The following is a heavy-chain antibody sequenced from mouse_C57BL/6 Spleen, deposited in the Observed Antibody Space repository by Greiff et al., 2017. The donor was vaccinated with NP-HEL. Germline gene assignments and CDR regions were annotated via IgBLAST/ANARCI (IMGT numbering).Heavy chain of an antibody. Sequence: VQLQQPGAELVKPGASVKLSCKASGYTFTSYWMQWVKQRPGQGLEWIGEIDPSDSYTNYNQKFKGKATLTVDTSSSTAYMQLSSLTSEDSAVYYCARKGAYYSNYAAYWGQGTLVTVSA. J-gene: IGHJ3*01. D-gene: IGHD2-5*01. CDR1: GYTFTSYW. V-gene: IGHV1-50*01. CDR3: ARKGAYYSNYAAY. CDR2: IDPSDSYT.